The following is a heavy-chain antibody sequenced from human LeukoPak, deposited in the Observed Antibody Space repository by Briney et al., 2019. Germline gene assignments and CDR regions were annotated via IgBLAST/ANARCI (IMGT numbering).Heavy chain of an antibody. CDR3: ARDYDSGTSYFDY. V-gene: IGHV3-13*04. D-gene: IGHD3-10*01. J-gene: IGHJ4*02. Sequence: GGSLRLSCAASGFTFNKYDMHWVRQSPGKGLEWVSGLGSAGDTFYPASVKGRFTISRENAKNSLYLQMNSLRDEDTAVYYCARDYDSGTSYFDYWGQGTLVTVSS. CDR2: LGSAGDT. CDR1: GFTFNKYD.